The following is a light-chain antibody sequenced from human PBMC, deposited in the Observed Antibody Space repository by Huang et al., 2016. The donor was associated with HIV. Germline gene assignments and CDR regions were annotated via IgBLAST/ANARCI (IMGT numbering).Light chain of an antibody. J-gene: IGKJ2*01. CDR3: QQYYGPPT. CDR1: QSVLDESNNKNL. Sequence: DIVMTQSPESLAVSLGEKATINCKSSQSVLDESNNKNLLALYQHKEGQPPRLLIFWASTRESGVPDRFSGSGSGTDFTLTIDNLQAEDVALYFCQQYYGPPTFGLVTKLE. CDR2: WAS. V-gene: IGKV4-1*01.